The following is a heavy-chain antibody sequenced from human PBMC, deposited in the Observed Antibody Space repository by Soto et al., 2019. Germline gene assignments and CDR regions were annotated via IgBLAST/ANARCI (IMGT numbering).Heavy chain of an antibody. CDR2: INPNSGGT. V-gene: IGHV1-2*04. Sequence: GASVQVSCKASGYTFTGYYMDWVRQAPGQGLEWMGWINPNSGGTNYAQKFQGWVTMTRDTSISTAYMELSRLRSDDTAVYYCARDAEYNWFDPWGQGTLVTVSS. CDR3: ARDAEYNWFDP. J-gene: IGHJ5*02. CDR1: GYTFTGYY.